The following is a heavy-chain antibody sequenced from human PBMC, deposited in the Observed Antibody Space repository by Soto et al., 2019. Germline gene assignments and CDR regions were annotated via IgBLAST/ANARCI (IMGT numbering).Heavy chain of an antibody. Sequence: SETLSLTCAVYGGSLSGYFWSWVRQPPGKGLEWIAYIFDSGNANYNPSLKSRVTISVDTSKNQFSLKLTSVTAADTAVYYCARHRRTTVAKFYFDNWGQGALVTVSS. V-gene: IGHV4-59*08. J-gene: IGHJ4*02. CDR3: ARHRRTTVAKFYFDN. CDR1: GGSLSGYF. CDR2: IFDSGNA. D-gene: IGHD4-4*01.